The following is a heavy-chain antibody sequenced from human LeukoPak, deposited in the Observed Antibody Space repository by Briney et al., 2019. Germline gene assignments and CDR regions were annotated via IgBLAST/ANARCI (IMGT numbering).Heavy chain of an antibody. CDR1: GFTFTTYA. Sequence: GGSLRLSCSASGFTFTTYAMRWVRQAPGKGLEYVSAISSDGDNTYYAESVKGRFTISRDNSKNTLYLQMSSLRSEDTAFYYCVKDRSSLSSGYYGSWGQGTLVTVSS. J-gene: IGHJ5*02. V-gene: IGHV3-64D*06. CDR2: ISSDGDNT. CDR3: VKDRSSLSSGYYGS. D-gene: IGHD3-22*01.